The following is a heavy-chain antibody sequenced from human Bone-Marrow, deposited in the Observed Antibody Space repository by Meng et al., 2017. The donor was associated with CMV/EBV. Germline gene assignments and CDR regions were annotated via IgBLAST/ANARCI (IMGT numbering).Heavy chain of an antibody. CDR2: IKSKTDGGTT. Sequence: SRAPSGFTFSYSYMSWIRQAPGKGLDWVGRIKSKTDGGTTDYAAPVKDRFVILRDDSKNTLYLLMNSLKSDDTAVYYCAGAGYGGLDYWGQGTLVTVSS. V-gene: IGHV3-15*01. D-gene: IGHD5-12*01. CDR1: GFTFSYSY. CDR3: AGAGYGGLDY. J-gene: IGHJ4*02.